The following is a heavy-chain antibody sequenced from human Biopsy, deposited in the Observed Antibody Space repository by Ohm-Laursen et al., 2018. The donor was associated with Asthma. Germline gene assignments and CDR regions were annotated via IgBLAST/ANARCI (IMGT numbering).Heavy chain of an antibody. Sequence: GASVKVSCKTSGYTFNSAGITWVRQAPGQGLEWMGWISLYNGNTKVAQKLQDRVTMITDTSTSTAYMELRSLRSDDTAVYFCARAVDGSRYYGIGVWGQGTTVTVS. J-gene: IGHJ6*02. CDR2: ISLYNGNT. CDR3: ARAVDGSRYYGIGV. D-gene: IGHD3-10*01. V-gene: IGHV1-18*01. CDR1: GYTFNSAG.